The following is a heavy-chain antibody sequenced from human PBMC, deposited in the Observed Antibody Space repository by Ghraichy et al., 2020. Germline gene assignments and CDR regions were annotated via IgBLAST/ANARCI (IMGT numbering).Heavy chain of an antibody. V-gene: IGHV1-69*02. CDR1: GGTFSTYT. CDR2: ITPVVGIS. J-gene: IGHJ3*02. D-gene: IGHD3-3*01. Sequence: SVKVSCKASGGTFSTYTINWVRQAPGRGLEWMGRITPVVGISNNAQKFQGRVTITADKYSGTAYMELSRLRSEDTAIDYCARTQVLDDWRRPAALDIWGQGTMVIVSS. CDR3: ARTQVLDDWRRPAALDI.